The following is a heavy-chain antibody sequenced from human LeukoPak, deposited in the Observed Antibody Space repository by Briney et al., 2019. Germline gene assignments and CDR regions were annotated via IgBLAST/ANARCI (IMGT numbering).Heavy chain of an antibody. J-gene: IGHJ4*02. CDR1: GFTFSSYS. D-gene: IGHD1-26*01. V-gene: IGHV3-21*01. CDR3: ARASSGSYYFDY. Sequence: GGSLTLSCAASGFTFSSYSMNWVRQAPGKGLEWVSSISSSSSYIYYADSVKGRFTISRDNAKNSLYLQMNSLRAEDTAVYYCARASSGSYYFDYWGQGTLVTVSS. CDR2: ISSSSSYI.